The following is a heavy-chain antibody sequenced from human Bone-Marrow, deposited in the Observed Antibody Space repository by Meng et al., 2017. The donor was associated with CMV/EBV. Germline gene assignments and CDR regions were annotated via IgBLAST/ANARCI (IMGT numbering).Heavy chain of an antibody. D-gene: IGHD3-16*01. J-gene: IGHJ6*02. V-gene: IGHV3-30-3*01. CDR1: GFTFSSYA. CDR3: ARVGRETNYYYGMDV. Sequence: GESLKISCAASGFTFSSYAMHWVRQAPGKGLEWVAVISYDGSNKYYADSVKGRFTISRDNSKNTLYLQMSSLRAEDTAVYYCARVGRETNYYYGMDVWGQGTTVTVSS. CDR2: ISYDGSNK.